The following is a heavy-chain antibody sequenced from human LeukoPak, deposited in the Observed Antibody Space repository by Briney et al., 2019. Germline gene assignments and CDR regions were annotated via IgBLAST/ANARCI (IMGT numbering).Heavy chain of an antibody. D-gene: IGHD3-22*01. J-gene: IGHJ4*02. V-gene: IGHV1-18*01. CDR2: IGAYNGNT. CDR3: ARDGLNYYDSSGYIF. Sequence: ASVKVSCKASGYTFTSYGISWVRQAPGQGLEWMGWIGAYNGNTNYAQKLQGRVTMTTDTSTSTAYTELRSLRSDDTAVYYCARDGLNYYDSSGYIFWGQGTLVTVSS. CDR1: GYTFTSYG.